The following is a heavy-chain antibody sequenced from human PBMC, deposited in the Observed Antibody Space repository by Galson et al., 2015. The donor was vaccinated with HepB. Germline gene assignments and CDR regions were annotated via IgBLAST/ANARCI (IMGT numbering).Heavy chain of an antibody. V-gene: IGHV1-2*06. CDR1: GYNFNVYY. D-gene: IGHD3-16*01. J-gene: IGHJ6*02. CDR3: AREYDYVWGSSPSGNYYAMDV. Sequence: SVKVSCKASGYNFNVYYIHWVRQAPGQGLEWLGRIDPDSGGTDYAQKFQGRVTMASDTSISTAYMELSRLRSDDTAFYYCAREYDYVWGSSPSGNYYAMDVWGQGTTVIVSS. CDR2: IDPDSGGT.